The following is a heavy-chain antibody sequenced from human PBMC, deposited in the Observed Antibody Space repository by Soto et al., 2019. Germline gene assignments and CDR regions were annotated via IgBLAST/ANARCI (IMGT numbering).Heavy chain of an antibody. D-gene: IGHD2-15*01. J-gene: IGHJ6*02. V-gene: IGHV4-59*01. CDR3: AREGSYKNYYYYGMDV. Sequence: SETLSLTCTVSDGSISTYYWSWIRQPPGKGLEWIGYIYYSGSTNYNPSLKSRVTISVDTSKNQFSLKLSSVTAADTAVYYCAREGSYKNYYYYGMDVWGQGTTVTVSS. CDR1: DGSISTYY. CDR2: IYYSGST.